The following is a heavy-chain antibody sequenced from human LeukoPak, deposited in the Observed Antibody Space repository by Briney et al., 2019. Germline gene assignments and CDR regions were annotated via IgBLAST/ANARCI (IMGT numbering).Heavy chain of an antibody. CDR1: GFTFSNAW. CDR2: IKSKVHGETI. Sequence: PGGSLRLSCAASGFTFSNAWMSWVRQAPGEGLEWLGRIKSKVHGETIDYAAPVKGRFTISRDDSKNTLYLQMNSLKTEDTAVYYCTTDVDDELVENVWGQGTTVTVSS. CDR3: TTDVDDELVENV. D-gene: IGHD5-24*01. J-gene: IGHJ6*02. V-gene: IGHV3-15*01.